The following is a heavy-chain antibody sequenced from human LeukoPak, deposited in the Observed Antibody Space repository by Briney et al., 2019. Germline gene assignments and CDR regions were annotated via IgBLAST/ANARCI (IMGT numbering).Heavy chain of an antibody. Sequence: ASVKVSCKASGYTWTGYYIHWVRQAPGQGLEWMGWINPNSGGTNSAQKFQGRVTLTRDTSISTAYMELSSLRSDDTAVYYCARVDFSPRYAMDVWGQGTTVTVSS. D-gene: IGHD3/OR15-3a*01. J-gene: IGHJ6*02. CDR2: INPNSGGT. CDR3: ARVDFSPRYAMDV. V-gene: IGHV1-2*02. CDR1: GYTWTGYY.